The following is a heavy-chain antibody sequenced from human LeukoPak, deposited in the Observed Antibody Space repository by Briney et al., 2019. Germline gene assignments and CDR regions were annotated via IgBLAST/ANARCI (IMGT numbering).Heavy chain of an antibody. D-gene: IGHD3-10*01. CDR3: ASLGPQERGNLFDY. J-gene: IGHJ4*02. CDR1: GYTFTSYG. V-gene: IGHV1-2*06. Sequence: ASVKVSCKASGYTFTSYGISWVRQAPGQGLEWMGRINPNSGGTNYAQKFQGRVTMTRDTSISTAYMELSRLRSDDTAVYYCASLGPQERGNLFDYWGQGTLVTVSS. CDR2: INPNSGGT.